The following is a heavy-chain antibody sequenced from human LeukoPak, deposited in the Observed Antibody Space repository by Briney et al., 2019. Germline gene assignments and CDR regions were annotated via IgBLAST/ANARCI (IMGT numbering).Heavy chain of an antibody. CDR3: ARHEMGIVLMVYDWFDP. CDR2: IYYSGST. J-gene: IGHJ5*02. V-gene: IGHV4-39*01. Sequence: SSETLSLTCTASGGSISSSSYYWGWIRQPPGKGLEWIGSIYYSGSTYYNPSLKSRVTISVDTSKNQFSLKLSSVTAADTAVYYCARHEMGIVLMVYDWFDPWGQGTLVTVSS. D-gene: IGHD2-8*01. CDR1: GGSISSSSYY.